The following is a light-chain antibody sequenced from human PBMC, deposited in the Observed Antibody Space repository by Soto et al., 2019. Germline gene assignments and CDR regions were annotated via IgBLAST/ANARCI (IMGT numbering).Light chain of an antibody. CDR1: SSDVGGYNH. Sequence: QSALTQPASVSGSPGQSITISCTGTSSDVGGYNHVSWYQQHPGKAPKVMIYEVSNRPSGVSNRFSGSKSGNTASLTISGLQAEDEADYYCTSYTSSSTQYVFGMGPRSPS. J-gene: IGLJ1*01. CDR2: EVS. CDR3: TSYTSSSTQYV. V-gene: IGLV2-14*01.